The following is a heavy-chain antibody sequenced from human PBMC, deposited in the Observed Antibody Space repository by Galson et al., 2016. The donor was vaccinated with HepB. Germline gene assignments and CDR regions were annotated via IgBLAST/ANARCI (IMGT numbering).Heavy chain of an antibody. CDR1: GFTFNNYV. CDR3: AKSLLWFGELYFDH. V-gene: IGHV3-23*01. J-gene: IGHJ4*02. Sequence: SLRLSCAVSGFTFNNYVMSWVRQAPGKGLEWVSVISATGGSTYYADSVKGRFTISRDNSKNTLYLQMKSLRAEDTAVYYCAKSLLWFGELYFDHWGQGTLVTVSS. CDR2: ISATGGST. D-gene: IGHD3-10*01.